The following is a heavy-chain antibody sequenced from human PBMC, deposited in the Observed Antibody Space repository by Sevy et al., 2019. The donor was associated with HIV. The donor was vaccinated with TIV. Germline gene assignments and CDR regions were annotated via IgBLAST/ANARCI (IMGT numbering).Heavy chain of an antibody. D-gene: IGHD2-15*01. Sequence: GGSLRLSCAASGFTFSSYWMSWVRQAPGTGLEWVANIKQDGSEKYYVDSVKGRFTISRDNAKNSLYLQMNSLRAEDTAVYYCARAGDCSGGSCYSRLDYYYGMDVWGQRTTVTVSS. CDR3: ARAGDCSGGSCYSRLDYYYGMDV. CDR2: IKQDGSEK. CDR1: GFTFSSYW. J-gene: IGHJ6*02. V-gene: IGHV3-7*01.